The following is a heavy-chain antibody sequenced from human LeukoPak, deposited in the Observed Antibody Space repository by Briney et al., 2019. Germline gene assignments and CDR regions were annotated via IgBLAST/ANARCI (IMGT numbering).Heavy chain of an antibody. V-gene: IGHV4-34*01. D-gene: IGHD3-10*01. CDR2: INHSGST. Sequence: SETLSLTCAVYGGSFSGYYWSWIRQPPGKGLEWIGEINHSGSTNYNPSLKSRVTISVDKSKNQFSLKLSSVTAADTAVYYCARLAYGSGSLSWGQGTLVTVSS. CDR3: ARLAYGSGSLS. CDR1: GGSFSGYY. J-gene: IGHJ4*02.